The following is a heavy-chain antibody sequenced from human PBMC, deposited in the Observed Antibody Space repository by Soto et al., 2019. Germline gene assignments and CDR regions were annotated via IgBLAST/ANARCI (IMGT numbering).Heavy chain of an antibody. D-gene: IGHD4-17*01. CDR3: AKSLHGDYARAPYYFDY. V-gene: IGHV3-9*01. Sequence: GGSLRLSCAVSGFTFDDFAMHWVRQAPGKGLEWVSGISWNSGNIGYADSVKGRFTISRDNAENSLYLQMNSLRAEDTALYYCAKSLHGDYARAPYYFDYWGQGTLVTVSS. CDR2: ISWNSGNI. CDR1: GFTFDDFA. J-gene: IGHJ4*02.